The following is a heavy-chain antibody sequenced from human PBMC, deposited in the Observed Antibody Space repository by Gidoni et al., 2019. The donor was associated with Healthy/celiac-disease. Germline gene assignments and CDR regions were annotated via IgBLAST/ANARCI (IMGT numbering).Heavy chain of an antibody. J-gene: IGHJ4*02. V-gene: IGHV4-39*01. CDR2: IYYSGST. Sequence: QLQLQESGPGLVKPSETLPLTCTVSGGPISSSSYYWGWVRQPPGKGLEWIGSIYYSGSTYYNPSLKSRISISVDTSKNQFSLKLSSVTAADTAVYYCARLSGWSKEVDYWGQGTLVTVSS. D-gene: IGHD6-19*01. CDR3: ARLSGWSKEVDY. CDR1: GGPISSSSYY.